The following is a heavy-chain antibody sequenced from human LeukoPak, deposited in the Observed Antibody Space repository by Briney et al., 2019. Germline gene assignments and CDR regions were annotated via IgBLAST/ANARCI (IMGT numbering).Heavy chain of an antibody. Sequence: SETLFLTCTVSGGSIRSSYYYWGWIRQPPGKGLEWIGSIYDSGSTYYNPSLKSRVTISVDTSNNQFSLKLNSVTAADTAVYYCARASLAHSFGYDSWGQGTLVTVSS. D-gene: IGHD5-18*01. CDR1: GGSIRSSYYY. J-gene: IGHJ5*01. CDR3: ARASLAHSFGYDS. V-gene: IGHV4-39*07. CDR2: IYDSGST.